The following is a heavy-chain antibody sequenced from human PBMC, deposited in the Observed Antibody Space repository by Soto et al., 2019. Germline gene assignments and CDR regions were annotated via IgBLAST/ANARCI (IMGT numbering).Heavy chain of an antibody. CDR2: IYHSGST. V-gene: IGHV4-30-2*01. CDR3: ARGRAHGDYEYYYYGMDV. D-gene: IGHD4-17*01. J-gene: IGHJ6*02. Sequence: QLQLQESGSGLVKPSQTLSLTCAVSGGSISSGGYSWSWIRQPPGKGLEWIGYIYHSGSTYYNPSLKSRVTISVDRSKNQFSLKLSSVTAADTAVYYCARGRAHGDYEYYYYGMDVWGQGTTVTVSS. CDR1: GGSISSGGYS.